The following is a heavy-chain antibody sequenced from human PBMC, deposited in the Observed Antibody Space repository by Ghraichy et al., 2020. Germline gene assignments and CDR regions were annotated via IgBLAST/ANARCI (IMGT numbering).Heavy chain of an antibody. V-gene: IGHV3-23*01. CDR2: ISGSGGST. CDR1: GFTFSSYA. Sequence: LSLTCAASGFTFSSYAMSWVRQAPGKGLEWVSAISGSGGSTYYADSVKGRFTISRDNSKNTLYLQMNSLRAEDTAVYYCAKPGGYGTYYYYGMDVWGQGTTVTVSS. D-gene: IGHD3-10*01. J-gene: IGHJ6*02. CDR3: AKPGGYGTYYYYGMDV.